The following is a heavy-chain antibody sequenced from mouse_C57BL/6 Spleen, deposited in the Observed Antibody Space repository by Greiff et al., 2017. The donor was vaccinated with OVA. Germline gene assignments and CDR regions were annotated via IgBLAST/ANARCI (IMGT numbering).Heavy chain of an antibody. J-gene: IGHJ4*01. CDR3: ARLGRYYAMDY. Sequence: QVTLKESGPGILQPSQSLSLTCSFSGFSLSTFGMGVGWLRQPSGKGLEWLALLWWDDDKYYNPALKSRLTISKDTSKNQVFLKIANVDTADTATYYCARLGRYYAMDYWGQGTSVTVSS. V-gene: IGHV8-8*01. CDR1: GFSLSTFGMG. D-gene: IGHD4-1*01. CDR2: LWWDDDK.